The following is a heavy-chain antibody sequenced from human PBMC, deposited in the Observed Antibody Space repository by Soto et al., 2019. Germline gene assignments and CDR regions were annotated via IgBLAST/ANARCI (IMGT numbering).Heavy chain of an antibody. Sequence: EVQLVESGGGLVQPGGSLKLSCAASGFTFSGSAMHWVRQASGKGLEWVGRIRSKGNNYATVYGASLKGRFTISRDDAKNTAYLQMNSLNTEDTAVYYCSRQASDFWSGKPQYYMDVWGKGPRSPSP. CDR1: GFTFSGSA. V-gene: IGHV3-73*01. CDR3: SRQASDFWSGKPQYYMDV. J-gene: IGHJ6*03. D-gene: IGHD3-3*01. CDR2: IRSKGNNYAT.